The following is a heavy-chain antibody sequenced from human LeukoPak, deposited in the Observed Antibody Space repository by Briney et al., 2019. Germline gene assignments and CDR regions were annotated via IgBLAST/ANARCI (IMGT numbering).Heavy chain of an antibody. D-gene: IGHD3-16*01. J-gene: IGHJ4*02. Sequence: SQTLSLTCTVSGGSISSGDYYWSWIRQPPGKGLEWIGYIYYSGSTYYNPSLKSRVTISADTSKNQFSLKLSSVTAADTALYYCARSLLGDFDYWGRGTLVTVSS. CDR2: IYYSGST. CDR3: ARSLLGDFDY. V-gene: IGHV4-30-4*08. CDR1: GGSISSGDYY.